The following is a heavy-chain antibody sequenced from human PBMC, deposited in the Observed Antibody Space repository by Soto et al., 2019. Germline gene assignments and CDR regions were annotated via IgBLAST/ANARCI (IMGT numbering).Heavy chain of an antibody. Sequence: QGQLVQSGAEVKKPGASVKFSCKASGYTFTSYGISWVRQAPGQGLEWMGGIRADNGNTNYAQKHQGRVIITNDTTTSTANMQLSSLRSDDAAVYYCARVVAASGGFDPWGQGTLVTVSS. J-gene: IGHJ5*02. V-gene: IGHV1-18*01. CDR3: ARVVAASGGFDP. CDR1: GYTFTSYG. CDR2: IRADNGNT. D-gene: IGHD2-15*01.